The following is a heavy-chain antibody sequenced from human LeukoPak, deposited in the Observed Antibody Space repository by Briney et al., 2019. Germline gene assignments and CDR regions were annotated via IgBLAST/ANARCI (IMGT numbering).Heavy chain of an antibody. CDR2: IIPNFGTA. V-gene: IGHV1-69*06. D-gene: IGHD2-21*02. CDR1: GGTFSSYA. Sequence: SVKVSCKASGGTFSSYAISWVRQAPGQGLEWMGGIIPNFGTANYAQKLQGRVTITADKSTSTAYMELSSLRSEDTAVYYCASQGALTALGYYGMDVWGKGTTVTVSS. J-gene: IGHJ6*04. CDR3: ASQGALTALGYYGMDV.